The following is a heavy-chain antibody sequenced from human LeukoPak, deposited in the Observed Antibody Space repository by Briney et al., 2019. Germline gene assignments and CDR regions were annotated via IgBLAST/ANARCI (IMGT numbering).Heavy chain of an antibody. J-gene: IGHJ4*02. CDR3: ARGGWGSFDY. CDR1: GGSISSSSYY. V-gene: IGHV4-61*05. Sequence: PSETLSLTCTVSGGSISSSSYYWGWIRQPPGKGLEWIAFIYYSGTTNYNPSLKSRVTISLDTSKNQFSLKLISVTAADTAVYYCARGGWGSFDYWGQGTLVTVSS. D-gene: IGHD1-26*01. CDR2: IYYSGTT.